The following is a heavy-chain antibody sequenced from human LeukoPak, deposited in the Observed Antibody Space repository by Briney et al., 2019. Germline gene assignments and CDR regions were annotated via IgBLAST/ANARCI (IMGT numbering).Heavy chain of an antibody. V-gene: IGHV4-34*01. D-gene: IGHD2-15*01. CDR2: INHSGSI. CDR3: ARDARRHCSGGSCYAPFDY. Sequence: PPETLSLTCAVYGGSFSGYYWSTIRQPPGKGLEWIGEINHSGSINYNPSLKSRVTISVDTSKNQFSLKLSSVTAADTAVYYCARDARRHCSGGSCYAPFDYWGQGTLVTVSS. CDR1: GGSFSGYY. J-gene: IGHJ4*02.